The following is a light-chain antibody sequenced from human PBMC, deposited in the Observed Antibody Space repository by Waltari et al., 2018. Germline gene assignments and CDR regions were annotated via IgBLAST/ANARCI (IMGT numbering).Light chain of an antibody. Sequence: QSGLTPPASVSGSPGQSITISCTGTRRDIGYYNFVSWYQQHPGKAPKLVIFDVSRWPSGVSHRFSGSKSGNTASLTISGLQAEDEAAYYCASYTSANTVLFGGGTKVTIL. CDR2: DVS. CDR1: RRDIGYYNF. CDR3: ASYTSANTVL. J-gene: IGLJ2*01. V-gene: IGLV2-14*03.